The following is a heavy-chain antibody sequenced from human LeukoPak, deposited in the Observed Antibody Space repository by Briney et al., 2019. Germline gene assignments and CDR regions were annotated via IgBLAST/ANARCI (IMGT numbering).Heavy chain of an antibody. CDR1: GGSISNYY. CDR3: ARSLSSTGYYYYGMDV. V-gene: IGHV4-59*08. J-gene: IGHJ6*02. D-gene: IGHD6-13*01. Sequence: SGTLSLTCSVSGGSISNYYWSWIRQPPGKGLEWIGYIYYTGSTDYNPSLKSRVTISLDTSKDQFSLKLSSVTAADTAVYYCARSLSSTGYYYYGMDVWGQGTTVTVSS. CDR2: IYYTGST.